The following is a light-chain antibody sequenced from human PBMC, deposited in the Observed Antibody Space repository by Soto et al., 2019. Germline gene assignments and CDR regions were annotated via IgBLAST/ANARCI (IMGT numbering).Light chain of an antibody. Sequence: DIQMTQSPSTLSASVGDRVTITCRASQSISSWLAWYQQKPGKAPKLLIYDASSLESGVPSRFSGSGYGTEFILTISSLEPEDFAVYYCQQRSNWLFGPGTKVDIK. V-gene: IGKV1-5*01. J-gene: IGKJ3*01. CDR1: QSISSW. CDR2: DAS. CDR3: QQRSNWL.